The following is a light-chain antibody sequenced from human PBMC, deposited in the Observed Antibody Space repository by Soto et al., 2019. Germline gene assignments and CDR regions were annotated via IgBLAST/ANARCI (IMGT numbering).Light chain of an antibody. CDR3: QEYGSLPT. CDR2: DAS. Sequence: QIPQCPSPLSACVGDSLTISCQESQNINNYLDWQQQKPRRAPKLLIYDASNLEAGVPSRFRGRSSDTYFTFIIICRQSADIAIYYWQEYGSLPTFGQGTKV. CDR1: QNINNY. V-gene: IGKV1-33*01. J-gene: IGKJ1*01.